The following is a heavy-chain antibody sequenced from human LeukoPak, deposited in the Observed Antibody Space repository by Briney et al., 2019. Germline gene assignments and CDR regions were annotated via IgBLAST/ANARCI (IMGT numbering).Heavy chain of an antibody. CDR2: IYYSGST. Sequence: SETLSLTCTVSGGSISSSSYYWGWIRQPPGKGLEWIGSIYYSGSTYYNPSLKSRVTISVDTSKNQFSLKLSSVTAADTAVYYCASLLIAARKNHGFDYWGQGTLVTVSS. V-gene: IGHV4-39*07. CDR3: ASLLIAARKNHGFDY. CDR1: GGSISSSSYY. J-gene: IGHJ4*02. D-gene: IGHD6-6*01.